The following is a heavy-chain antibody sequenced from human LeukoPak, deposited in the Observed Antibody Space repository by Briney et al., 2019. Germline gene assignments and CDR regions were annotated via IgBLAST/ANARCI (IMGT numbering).Heavy chain of an antibody. CDR3: AREASGLVKRWFDP. J-gene: IGHJ5*02. CDR1: GYTFTGYY. Sequence: ASVNVSCKASGYTFTGYYMHWVRQAPGQGLEWMGWMNPNSGGTNYAQKFQGRVTMTRDTSISTAYMELSRLRSDDTAVYYCAREASGLVKRWFDPWGQGTLVTVSS. D-gene: IGHD6-19*01. V-gene: IGHV1-2*02. CDR2: MNPNSGGT.